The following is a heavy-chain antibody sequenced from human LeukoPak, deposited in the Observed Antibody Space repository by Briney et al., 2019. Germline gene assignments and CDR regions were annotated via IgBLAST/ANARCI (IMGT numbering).Heavy chain of an antibody. D-gene: IGHD3-3*01. V-gene: IGHV3-21*01. J-gene: IGHJ4*02. Sequence: GGSLRLSCAASGFTFSSYSMNWVRQAPGKGLEWVSSISSSSSYIYYADSVKGRFTISRDNAKNSLYLQMNSLRAEDTAVYYCARDQIFGVVINTYDYWGQGTLVTVSS. CDR3: ARDQIFGVVINTYDY. CDR1: GFTFSSYS. CDR2: ISSSSSYI.